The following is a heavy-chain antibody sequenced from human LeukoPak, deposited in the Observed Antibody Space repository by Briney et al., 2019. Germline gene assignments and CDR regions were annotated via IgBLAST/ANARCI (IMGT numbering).Heavy chain of an antibody. D-gene: IGHD3-22*01. CDR3: ARVGYYDSSGNNWFDP. CDR2: IYYTGST. Sequence: SETLSLTCTVSGGSISSDYWIWIRQPPGKRLQWIGYIYYTGSTNYDASLKSRVTMSVDTSKNQFSLKLSSVTAADTAVYYCARVGYYDSSGNNWFDPWGQGTLVTVSS. V-gene: IGHV4-59*12. J-gene: IGHJ5*02. CDR1: GGSISSDY.